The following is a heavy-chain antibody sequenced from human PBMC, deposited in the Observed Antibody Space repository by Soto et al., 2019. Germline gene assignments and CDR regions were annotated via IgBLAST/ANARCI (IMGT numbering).Heavy chain of an antibody. D-gene: IGHD5-12*01. J-gene: IGHJ4*02. Sequence: EVQLVESGGGLVQPGQSLRLSCTASGFTFGDYAMSWFRQAPGKGLEWVGFIRSKAYGGTTEYAASVKGRFAISRDDSKSIAYLQMISLKTEDTAVYYCTRDLSRDGYNPDYWGQGTLVTVSS. CDR3: TRDLSRDGYNPDY. CDR2: IRSKAYGGTT. V-gene: IGHV3-49*03. CDR1: GFTFGDYA.